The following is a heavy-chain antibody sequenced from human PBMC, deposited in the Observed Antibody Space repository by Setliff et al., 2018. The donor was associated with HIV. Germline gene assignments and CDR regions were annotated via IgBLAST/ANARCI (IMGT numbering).Heavy chain of an antibody. CDR3: ARDQTTSGWPHYFDY. V-gene: IGHV1-18*01. D-gene: IGHD6-19*01. CDR1: GYTFATYG. J-gene: IGHJ4*02. CDR2: INPYTGET. Sequence: ASVKVSCKASGYTFATYGVTWVRQAPGRGLEWMGWINPYTGETNYIKKFQGRVAMTTDTSTSTAYMELRGLRSDDTALYYCARDQTTSGWPHYFDYWGQGTLVTVSS.